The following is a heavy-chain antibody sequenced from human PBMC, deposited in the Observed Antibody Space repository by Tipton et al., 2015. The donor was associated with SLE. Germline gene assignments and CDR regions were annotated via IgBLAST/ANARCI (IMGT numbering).Heavy chain of an antibody. CDR1: GGTITTSSYY. CDR2: IYASGST. D-gene: IGHD3-16*01. CDR3: ARVVYSLSDAFDI. V-gene: IGHV4-39*07. Sequence: TLSLTCIVSGGTITTSSYYCGWIRQPPGKGLEWIGIIYASGSTEYNPSLKSRVTISVDPSKNQFSLRLTSLTAADTTVYYCARVVYSLSDAFDIWGQGTLVTVSS. J-gene: IGHJ3*02.